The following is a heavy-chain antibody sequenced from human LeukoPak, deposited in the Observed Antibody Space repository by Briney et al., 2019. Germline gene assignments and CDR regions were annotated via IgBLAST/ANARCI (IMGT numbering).Heavy chain of an antibody. J-gene: IGHJ6*03. Sequence: SETLSLTCTVSGGSLSSYYWSWIRQPPGKGLEWIGYIYYSGSTNYNPSLKSRVTISVDTSKNQFSLKLSSVTAADTAVYYCAREVADYYYYYMDVWGKGTTVTVSS. V-gene: IGHV4-59*01. CDR1: GGSLSSYY. CDR3: AREVADYYYYYMDV. D-gene: IGHD6-13*01. CDR2: IYYSGST.